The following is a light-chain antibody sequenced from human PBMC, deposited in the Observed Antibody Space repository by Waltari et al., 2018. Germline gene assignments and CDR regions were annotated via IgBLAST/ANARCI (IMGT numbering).Light chain of an antibody. CDR1: SSDVGGYNY. V-gene: IGLV2-14*01. CDR2: EVS. Sequence: QSALTQPASVSGSPGQSITISCTGTSSDVGGYNYVSWYQQHPGKAPKLMIYEVSNRPSAFSNLFYCAKSGNTASLTISGLQAEDEADYYCSSYTSSSTQAVVFGGGTKLTVL. CDR3: SSYTSSSTQAVV. J-gene: IGLJ2*01.